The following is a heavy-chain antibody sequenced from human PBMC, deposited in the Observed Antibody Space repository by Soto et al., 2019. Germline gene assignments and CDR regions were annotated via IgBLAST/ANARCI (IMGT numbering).Heavy chain of an antibody. CDR1: GGFISSSSYY. Sequence: LQLQESGPGLVKPSETLSLTCTVSGGFISSSSYYWGWIRQPPGKGLEWIGSIFYNGSTYYNPSLKSRVTISVDTSKNQLSLKLRSVTAEDTTVSYCARQGSSWSDTYFFDYWGQGTLVIVSS. CDR3: ARQGSSWSDTYFFDY. CDR2: IFYNGST. J-gene: IGHJ4*02. V-gene: IGHV4-39*01. D-gene: IGHD6-13*01.